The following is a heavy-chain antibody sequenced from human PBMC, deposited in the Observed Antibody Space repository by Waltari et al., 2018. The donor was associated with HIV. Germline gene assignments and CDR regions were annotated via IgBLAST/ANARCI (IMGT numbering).Heavy chain of an antibody. CDR1: GGSISSSSYY. V-gene: IGHV4-39*07. CDR2: IYYSGST. Sequence: QLQLQESGPGLVKPSETLSLTCTVSGGSISSSSYYWGWIRQPPGKGLAWIGSIYYSGSTYYNPSLKSRVTISVDTSKNQFSLKLSSVTAADTAVYYCARDRVALGSGSRLSYYYYGMDVWGQGTTVTVSS. J-gene: IGHJ6*02. D-gene: IGHD3-10*01. CDR3: ARDRVALGSGSRLSYYYYGMDV.